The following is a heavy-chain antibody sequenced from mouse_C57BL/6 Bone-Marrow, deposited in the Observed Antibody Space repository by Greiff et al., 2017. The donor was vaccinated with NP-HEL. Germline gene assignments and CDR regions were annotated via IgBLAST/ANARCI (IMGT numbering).Heavy chain of an antibody. CDR2: IYPGSGST. V-gene: IGHV1-55*01. D-gene: IGHD1-1*01. CDR3: AGYYYGSEFDY. J-gene: IGHJ2*01. Sequence: VKQRPGQGLEWIGDIYPGSGSTNYNEKFKSKATLTVDTSSSTAYMQLSSLTSEDSAVYYCAGYYYGSEFDYWGQGTTLTVSS.